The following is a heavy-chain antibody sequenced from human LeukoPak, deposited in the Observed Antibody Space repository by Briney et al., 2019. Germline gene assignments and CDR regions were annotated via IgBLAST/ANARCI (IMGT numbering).Heavy chain of an antibody. Sequence: GGSLSLSRAASGFNFYDFAIHWVRQSPRKGLEWLSLISGDGGATEYAESAEGRFTISRDNSVQSVYLHLSSLRTEDTALYYCARDFCGDTHCDLFDYWG. D-gene: IGHD3-3*01. J-gene: IGHJ4*01. V-gene: IGHV3-43*02. CDR3: ARDFCGDTHCDLFDY. CDR2: ISGDGGAT. CDR1: GFNFYDFA.